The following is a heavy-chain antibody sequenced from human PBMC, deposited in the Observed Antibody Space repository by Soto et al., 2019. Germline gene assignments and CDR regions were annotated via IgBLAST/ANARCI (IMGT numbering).Heavy chain of an antibody. J-gene: IGHJ4*02. Sequence: QVQLVESGGGVVQPGRSLRLSCAASGFTFSSYGMHWVRQAPGKGLEWVAVISYDGSNKYYADSVKGRFTISRDNSKNTLYLQMNSLRAEDTAVYYCAKSREQWLAEFDYWGQGTLVTVSS. CDR1: GFTFSSYG. CDR2: ISYDGSNK. V-gene: IGHV3-30*18. CDR3: AKSREQWLAEFDY. D-gene: IGHD6-19*01.